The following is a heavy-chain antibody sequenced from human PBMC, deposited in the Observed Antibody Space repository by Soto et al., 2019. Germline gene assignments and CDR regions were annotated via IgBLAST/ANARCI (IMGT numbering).Heavy chain of an antibody. CDR1: GGSFSGYY. V-gene: IGHV4-34*01. J-gene: IGHJ5*02. D-gene: IGHD2-2*01. CDR2: INHSGST. CDR3: ARTKYQLPKSRYNWFDP. Sequence: SETLSLTCAVYGGSFSGYYWSWIRQPPGKGLEWIGEINHSGSTNYNPSLKSRVTISVDTSKNQFSLKLSSVTAADTAVYYCARTKYQLPKSRYNWFDPWGQGTLVTVSS.